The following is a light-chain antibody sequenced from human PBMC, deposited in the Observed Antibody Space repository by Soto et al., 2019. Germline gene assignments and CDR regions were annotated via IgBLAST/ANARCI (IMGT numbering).Light chain of an antibody. CDR3: NSYTSSSTHV. V-gene: IGLV2-14*01. CDR2: DVS. Sequence: QSALTQPASVSASPGQSITISCTGTSSDVGGYNHVSWYQQHPGKAPKLMIYDVSNRPSGVSDRFSGSKSGNTASLTISGLQAEDEADYYCNSYTSSSTHVFGTGTKVTV. CDR1: SSDVGGYNH. J-gene: IGLJ1*01.